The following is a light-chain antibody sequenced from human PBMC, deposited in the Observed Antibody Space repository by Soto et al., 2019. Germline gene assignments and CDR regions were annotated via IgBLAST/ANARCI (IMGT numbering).Light chain of an antibody. J-gene: IGKJ1*01. CDR3: QQYNSYST. Sequence: DIRMNQSAAALSASVGDRVTITCRASQSISSWLAWYQQKPGKAPKLLIYDASSLESGVPSRFSGSGSGTEFTLTISSLQPDDFATYYCQQYNSYSTFGQGTKVDI. CDR2: DAS. V-gene: IGKV1-5*01. CDR1: QSISSW.